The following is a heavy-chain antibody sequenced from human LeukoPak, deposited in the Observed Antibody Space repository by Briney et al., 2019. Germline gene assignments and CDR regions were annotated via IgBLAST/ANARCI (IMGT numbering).Heavy chain of an antibody. CDR2: IYHSGST. Sequence: SQTLSLTCTVSGGSISSGGYYWSWIRQPPGKGLEWIGYIYHSGSTYYNPSLKSRVTISVDRSKNQFSLKLSSVTAADTAVYYCARGPQSPYYDPFDPWGQGTLVTVSS. D-gene: IGHD3-3*01. J-gene: IGHJ5*02. CDR3: ARGPQSPYYDPFDP. V-gene: IGHV4-30-2*01. CDR1: GGSISSGGYY.